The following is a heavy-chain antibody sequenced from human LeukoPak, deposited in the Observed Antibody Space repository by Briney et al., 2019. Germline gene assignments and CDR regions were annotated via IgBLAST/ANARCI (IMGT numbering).Heavy chain of an antibody. J-gene: IGHJ4*02. D-gene: IGHD1-1*01. CDR3: AREETAGTLPGAFDY. Sequence: SETLSLTCTVSGGSISSYYWSWIRQPAGKGLEWIGRIYTSGSTNYNPSLTSRVTMSVDTSKNQFSLKLSSVTAADTAVYYCAREETAGTLPGAFDYWGQGTLVTVSS. V-gene: IGHV4-4*07. CDR1: GGSISSYY. CDR2: IYTSGST.